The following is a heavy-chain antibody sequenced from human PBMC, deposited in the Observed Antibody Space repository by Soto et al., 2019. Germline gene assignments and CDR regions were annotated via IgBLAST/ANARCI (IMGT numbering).Heavy chain of an antibody. CDR1: GGSLSTRSYY. Sequence: QLQLQESGPGLVKPSETLSLTCTVSGGSLSTRSYYWGWIRQPPGKGLEWIGSVHYSGSTYYITSLKSRVTTSIDTSKNQFYLKLSSVTAADTAVYYCARESSYPVRGWFDPWGQGTLVTVSS. CDR2: VHYSGST. V-gene: IGHV4-39*01. J-gene: IGHJ5*02. D-gene: IGHD1-1*01. CDR3: ARESSYPVRGWFDP.